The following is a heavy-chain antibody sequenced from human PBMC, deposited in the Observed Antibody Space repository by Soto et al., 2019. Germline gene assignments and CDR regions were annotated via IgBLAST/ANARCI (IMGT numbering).Heavy chain of an antibody. Sequence: PVGSLRLSCAASGFTFSTYAMHWVRQAPGKGLEWVAVISNDATNQYYAGSVKGRFTISRDNSKNTLYLQMNSLRAADTAVYYCAKIPGLQWGVMDVWGQGTTVTVSS. CDR3: AKIPGLQWGVMDV. J-gene: IGHJ6*02. V-gene: IGHV3-30-3*01. D-gene: IGHD3-10*01. CDR1: GFTFSTYA. CDR2: ISNDATNQ.